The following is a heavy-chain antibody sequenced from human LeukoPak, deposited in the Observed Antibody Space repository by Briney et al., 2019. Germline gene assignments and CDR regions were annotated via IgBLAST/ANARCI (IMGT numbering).Heavy chain of an antibody. CDR3: ATGERGHDYGDYPSYGMDV. J-gene: IGHJ6*04. CDR1: GFIFSSYS. V-gene: IGHV3-21*01. CDR2: ISSSSSYI. Sequence: GVSLRLFCAVSGFIFSSYSMIWVRLAPGKGREWVSSISSSSSYIYYADSVKGRFTISRDNAKNSLYLQMNSLRAEDTAVYYCATGERGHDYGDYPSYGMDVWGKGTTVTVSS. D-gene: IGHD4-17*01.